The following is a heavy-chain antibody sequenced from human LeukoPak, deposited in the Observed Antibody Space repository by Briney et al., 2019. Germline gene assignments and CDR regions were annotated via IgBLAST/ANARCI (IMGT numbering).Heavy chain of an antibody. CDR2: ISAYNGNT. Sequence: ASVKVSCKASGYTFTSYGISWVRQAPGQGLEWMGWISAYNGNTNYAQKLQGRVTMTTDTSTSTAYMELRSLRSDDTAVYYCARNKWLRFQANYMDVWGKGTTVTVSS. V-gene: IGHV1-18*01. J-gene: IGHJ6*03. CDR3: ARNKWLRFQANYMDV. CDR1: GYTFTSYG. D-gene: IGHD5-12*01.